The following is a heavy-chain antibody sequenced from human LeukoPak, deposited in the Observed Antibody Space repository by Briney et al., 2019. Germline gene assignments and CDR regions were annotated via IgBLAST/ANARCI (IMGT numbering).Heavy chain of an antibody. V-gene: IGHV1-69*13. CDR3: ARAVGSPYYYDSSGYYGN. CDR2: IIPIFGTA. CDR1: GGTFSSYA. Sequence: SVKASCKASGGTFSSYAISWVRQAPGQGLEWMGGIIPIFGTANYAQKFQGRVTITADESTSTAYMELSSLRSEDTAVYYCARAVGSPYYYDSSGYYGNWGQGTLVTVSS. J-gene: IGHJ4*02. D-gene: IGHD3-22*01.